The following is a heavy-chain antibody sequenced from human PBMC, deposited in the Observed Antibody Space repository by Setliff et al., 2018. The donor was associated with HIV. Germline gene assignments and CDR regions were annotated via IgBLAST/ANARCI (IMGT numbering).Heavy chain of an antibody. CDR1: GFSFRNAW. CDR2: IKSITDGGTT. CDR3: APNFGTFDP. J-gene: IGHJ5*02. Sequence: PGGSLRLSCAASGFSFRNAWMSWVRQAPGKGLEWVGRIKSITDGGTTDYVAPVKGRFTISRDDSKNMLYLQMNSLKTEDTAVYYCAPNFGTFDPWGQGTLVTVSS. V-gene: IGHV3-15*01. D-gene: IGHD3-3*01.